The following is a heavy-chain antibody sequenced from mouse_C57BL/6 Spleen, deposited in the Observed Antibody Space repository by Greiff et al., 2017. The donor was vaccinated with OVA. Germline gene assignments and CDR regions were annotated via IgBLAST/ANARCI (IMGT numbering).Heavy chain of an antibody. Sequence: DVQLVESGGGLVKPGGSLKLSCAASGFTFSDYGMHWVRQAPEKGLEWVAYISSGSSTIYYADTVKGRFTISRDNAKNTLFLQMTSLRSEDTAMYYCAREDDYKGFAYWGQGTLVTVSA. D-gene: IGHD2-4*01. CDR3: AREDDYKGFAY. J-gene: IGHJ3*01. V-gene: IGHV5-17*01. CDR2: ISSGSSTI. CDR1: GFTFSDYG.